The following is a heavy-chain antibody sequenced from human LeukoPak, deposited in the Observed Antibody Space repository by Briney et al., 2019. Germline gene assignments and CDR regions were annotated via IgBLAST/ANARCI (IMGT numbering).Heavy chain of an antibody. J-gene: IGHJ6*03. Sequence: GASVKVSCKASGYTFTSYGISWVRQAPGQGLEWMGWISAYNGNTNYAQKLQGRVTMTTDTSTSTAYMELSSLRSEDTAVYYCARGPRGYETQDYYYMDVWGKGTTVTVSS. CDR2: ISAYNGNT. D-gene: IGHD3-10*01. V-gene: IGHV1-18*01. CDR3: ARGPRGYETQDYYYMDV. CDR1: GYTFTSYG.